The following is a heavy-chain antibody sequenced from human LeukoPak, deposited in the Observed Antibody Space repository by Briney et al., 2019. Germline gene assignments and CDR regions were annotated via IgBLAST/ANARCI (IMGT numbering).Heavy chain of an antibody. V-gene: IGHV3-23*01. Sequence: GGSLRLSCAVSGVTLSNYGMSWVRQAPGKGLEWVAGISGSGGRTNYADSVKGRFTISRDNPKNTLFLQMNSLRAEDTAVYFCAKRGVVIRVILVGFHKEAYYFDSWGQGALVTVSS. J-gene: IGHJ4*02. CDR1: GVTLSNYG. CDR2: ISGSGGRT. D-gene: IGHD3-10*01. CDR3: AKRGVVIRVILVGFHKEAYYFDS.